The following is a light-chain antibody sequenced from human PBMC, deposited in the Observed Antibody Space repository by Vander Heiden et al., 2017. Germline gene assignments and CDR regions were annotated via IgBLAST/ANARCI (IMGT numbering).Light chain of an antibody. Sequence: QSVLTQPTSVSGAPGQRVTISCPGSSSNIGAGYDVHWYQQLRGTAPKLLIYGNSNRPSGVPDRFSGSKSGTSASLAITGLQAEDEADYYCQSYDSSLSGVVFGGGTKLTVL. J-gene: IGLJ2*01. CDR3: QSYDSSLSGVV. CDR1: SSNIGAGYD. CDR2: GNS. V-gene: IGLV1-40*01.